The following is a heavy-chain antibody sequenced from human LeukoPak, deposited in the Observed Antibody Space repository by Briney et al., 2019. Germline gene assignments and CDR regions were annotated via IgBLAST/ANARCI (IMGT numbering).Heavy chain of an antibody. CDR2: ISGSGGST. CDR1: GFTFSSYA. Sequence: PGGSLRLSCAASGFTFSSYAMSWVRQAPGKGLEWVSAISGSGGSTYYADSVKGRFTISRDNSKNTLYLQMNSLRAEDTAVYYCAKDDLIAVAGLGEKIDYWGQGTLVTVSS. J-gene: IGHJ4*02. CDR3: AKDDLIAVAGLGEKIDY. D-gene: IGHD6-19*01. V-gene: IGHV3-23*01.